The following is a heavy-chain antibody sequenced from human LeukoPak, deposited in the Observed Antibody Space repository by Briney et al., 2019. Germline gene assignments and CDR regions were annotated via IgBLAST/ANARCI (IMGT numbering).Heavy chain of an antibody. V-gene: IGHV1-18*01. D-gene: IGHD3-22*01. J-gene: IGHJ4*02. CDR1: GYTFTSYG. CDR3: ARSPLPYYYDSSGPFDY. Sequence: AAVKVSCMASGYTFTSYGISWVRQAPGQGLEWVGWISAYNGNTNYAQKLQGRVTMTTDTSTSTAYMELRSLRSDDTAVYYCARSPLPYYYDSSGPFDYWGQGTLVTVSS. CDR2: ISAYNGNT.